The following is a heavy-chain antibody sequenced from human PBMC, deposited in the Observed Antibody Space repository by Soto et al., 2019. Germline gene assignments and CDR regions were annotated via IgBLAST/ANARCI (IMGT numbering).Heavy chain of an antibody. J-gene: IGHJ3*02. V-gene: IGHV3-48*02. CDR3: ARDGTWIQLWLEGAFDI. Sequence: EVQLVESGGGLVQPGGSLRLSCAASGFTFSSYSMNWVRQAPGKGLEWVSYISSSSSTIYYADSVKGRFTISRDNAKNSLYLQMNSLRDEDTAVYYCARDGTWIQLWLEGAFDIWGQWTMVTVSS. D-gene: IGHD5-18*01. CDR2: ISSSSSTI. CDR1: GFTFSSYS.